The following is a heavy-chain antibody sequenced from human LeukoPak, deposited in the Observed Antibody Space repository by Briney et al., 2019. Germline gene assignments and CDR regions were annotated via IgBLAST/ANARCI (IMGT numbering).Heavy chain of an antibody. CDR1: GFTFSNYA. CDR3: ASDYDFWSGSHYYYYYGMDV. Sequence: GGSLRLSCAASGFTFSNYAMTWVRQAPGKGLEWVSAISGNGDNTYYADSVKGRFTISRDASRNTLYLQMNSLRAEDTAVYYCASDYDFWSGSHYYYYYGMDVWGQGTTVTVSS. V-gene: IGHV3-23*01. D-gene: IGHD3-3*01. CDR2: ISGNGDNT. J-gene: IGHJ6*02.